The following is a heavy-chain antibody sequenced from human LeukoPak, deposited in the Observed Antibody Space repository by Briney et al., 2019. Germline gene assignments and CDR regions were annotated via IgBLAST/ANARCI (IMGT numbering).Heavy chain of an antibody. CDR2: IKQDGSEK. Sequence: GGSLRLSCAASGFTLSSYWMSWVRQAPGKGLEWVANIKQDGSEKYYVDSVKGRFTMSRDNAKNSLYLQMNSLRAEDTAVYYCAREYSSSPDYMDVWGKGTTVTVSS. J-gene: IGHJ6*03. CDR1: GFTLSSYW. CDR3: AREYSSSPDYMDV. V-gene: IGHV3-7*01. D-gene: IGHD6-13*01.